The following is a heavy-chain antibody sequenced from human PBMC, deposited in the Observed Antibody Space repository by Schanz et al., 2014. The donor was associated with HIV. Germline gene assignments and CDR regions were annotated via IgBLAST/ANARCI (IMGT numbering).Heavy chain of an antibody. CDR1: GFTFSTYS. J-gene: IGHJ5*01. CDR3: ARWGGSSWYWLDS. D-gene: IGHD6-13*01. Sequence: VQLVESGGGVVQPGRSLRLSCAASGFTFSTYSMNWVRQAPGKGLEWVSYISSSSSTIYYADSVKGRFTISRDNAKNSLYLQMNSLRDEDTGVYYCARWGGSSWYWLDSWGQGTLVTVSS. V-gene: IGHV3-48*02. CDR2: ISSSSSTI.